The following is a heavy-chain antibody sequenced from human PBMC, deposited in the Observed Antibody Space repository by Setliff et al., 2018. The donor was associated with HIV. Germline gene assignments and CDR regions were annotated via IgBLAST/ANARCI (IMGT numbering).Heavy chain of an antibody. D-gene: IGHD3-3*01. Sequence: ASVKVSCKASGYTLKSFGITWVRQAPGQGLEWMGWISAYSGDTDYAQKFQGRVTMTTDTSTSTAYMELRSLRSDDTAVYYCARAYNIWSDYNYYYSYFMDVWGKGTAVTVSS. CDR3: ARAYNIWSDYNYYYSYFMDV. V-gene: IGHV1-18*01. J-gene: IGHJ6*03. CDR1: GYTLKSFG. CDR2: ISAYSGDT.